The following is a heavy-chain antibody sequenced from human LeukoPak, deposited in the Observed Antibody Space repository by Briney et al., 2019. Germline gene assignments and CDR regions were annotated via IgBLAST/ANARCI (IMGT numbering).Heavy chain of an antibody. Sequence: GGSLRLSYAASGFTFSSYAMHWVRQAPGKGLEYVSAISSNGVSTYYANSVKGRFTISRDNSKNTLYLQMGSLRAEDTAVYYCARVLSYDFWSGRSPGYMDVWGKGTTVTVSS. J-gene: IGHJ6*03. CDR2: ISSNGVST. D-gene: IGHD3-3*01. V-gene: IGHV3-64*01. CDR1: GFTFSSYA. CDR3: ARVLSYDFWSGRSPGYMDV.